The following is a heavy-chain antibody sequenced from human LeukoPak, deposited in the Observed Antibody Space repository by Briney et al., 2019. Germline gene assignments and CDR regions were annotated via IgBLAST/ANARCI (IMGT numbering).Heavy chain of an antibody. V-gene: IGHV3-21*01. D-gene: IGHD1-26*01. CDR1: GFTFSSYN. J-gene: IGHJ3*02. Sequence: GSLRLSCAASGFTFSSYNMNWVRQAPGKGLEWVSCISSTSNYIFYADSVRGRFTIPRDNAKNSLYLQMDSLRAEDTAVYYCARGGIITSYAFEIWGQGAMVTVSS. CDR3: ARGGIITSYAFEI. CDR2: ISSTSNYI.